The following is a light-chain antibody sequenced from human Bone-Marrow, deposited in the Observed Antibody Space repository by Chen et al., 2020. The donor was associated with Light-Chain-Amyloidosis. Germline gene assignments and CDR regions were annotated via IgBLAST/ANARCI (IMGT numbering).Light chain of an antibody. J-gene: IGKJ4*01. CDR2: GSY. CDR1: QTISSNY. CDR3: QQYGTSPLT. V-gene: IGKV3-20*01. Sequence: EIVLTQSPGTLSLSPGEGANLSCRPSQTISSNYLTWYQQKFGQAPRLLIYGSYNRATGIPDRFTRSGSGTDFTLTINRLEPEDFAMYYCQQYGTSPLTFGGGTKVEIK.